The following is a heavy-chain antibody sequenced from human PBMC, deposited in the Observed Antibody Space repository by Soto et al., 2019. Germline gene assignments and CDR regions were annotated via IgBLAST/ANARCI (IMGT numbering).Heavy chain of an antibody. CDR2: INHSGST. Sequence: LSLTCAVYGGSFSGYYWSWIRQPPGKGLEWIGEINHSGSTNYNPSLKSRVTISVDTSKNQFSLKLSSVTAADTAVYYCAINGPLSGVHVRRAFDIWGQGTMVTVSS. CDR3: AINGPLSGVHVRRAFDI. J-gene: IGHJ3*02. V-gene: IGHV4-34*01. CDR1: GGSFSGYY. D-gene: IGHD6-25*01.